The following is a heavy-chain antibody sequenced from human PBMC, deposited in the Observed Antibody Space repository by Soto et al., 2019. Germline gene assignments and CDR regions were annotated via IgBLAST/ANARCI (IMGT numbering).Heavy chain of an antibody. CDR1: GFTFSSYS. CDR2: ISSSSSYI. V-gene: IGHV3-21*01. D-gene: IGHD2-15*01. CDR3: ARARGVAAGYYFDY. J-gene: IGHJ4*02. Sequence: PAGSLRLSCAASGFTFSSYSMNWVRQAPGKGLEWVSSISSSSSYIYYADSVKGRFTISRDNAKNSLYLQMNSLRAEDTAVYYCARARGVAAGYYFDYWGQGTLVTVSS.